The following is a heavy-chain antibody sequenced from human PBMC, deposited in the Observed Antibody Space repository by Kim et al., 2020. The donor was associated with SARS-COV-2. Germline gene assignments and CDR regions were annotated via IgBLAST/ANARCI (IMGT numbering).Heavy chain of an antibody. Sequence: ASVKVSCKASGYTFTSYAMHWVRQAPGQRLEWMGWINAGNGNTKYSQKFQGRVTITRDTSASTAYMELSSLRSEDTAVYYCARDPAAGTSVGVGQPKYYFDYWGQGTLVTVSS. CDR1: GYTFTSYA. CDR2: INAGNGNT. CDR3: ARDPAAGTSVGVGQPKYYFDY. V-gene: IGHV1-3*01. D-gene: IGHD6-13*01. J-gene: IGHJ4*02.